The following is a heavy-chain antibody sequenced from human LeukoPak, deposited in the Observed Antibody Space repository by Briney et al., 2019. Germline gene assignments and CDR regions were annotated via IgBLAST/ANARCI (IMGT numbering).Heavy chain of an antibody. CDR1: GFSFSNYA. J-gene: IGHJ4*02. V-gene: IGHV3-74*01. D-gene: IGHD4-23*01. Sequence: GGSLRLSCTAFGFSFSNYAMNWVRQAPGKGLVWVSRIASDGSSTTYADSVKGRFSISRDNAKNTLYLQMNSLRVEDTAVYYCARGRPHGNDYWGQGTLVTVSS. CDR2: IASDGSST. CDR3: ARGRPHGNDY.